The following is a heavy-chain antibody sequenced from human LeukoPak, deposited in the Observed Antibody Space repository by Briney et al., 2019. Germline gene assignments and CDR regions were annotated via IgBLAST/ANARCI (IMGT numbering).Heavy chain of an antibody. CDR3: ARDGPRLRYFDMYYYYGMDV. CDR2: IIPIFGTA. J-gene: IGHJ6*02. D-gene: IGHD3-9*01. CDR1: GGTFSSYA. V-gene: IGHV1-69*13. Sequence: GASVKVSCKASGGTFSSYAISWVRQAPGQGLEWMGGIIPIFGTANYAQKFHGRVTITADESTSTAYMELSSLRSEDTAVYYCARDGPRLRYFDMYYYYGMDVWGQGTTVTVSS.